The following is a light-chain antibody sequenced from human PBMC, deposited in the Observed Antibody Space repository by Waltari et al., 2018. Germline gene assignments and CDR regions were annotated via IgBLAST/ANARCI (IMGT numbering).Light chain of an antibody. V-gene: IGKV1-17*01. J-gene: IGKJ1*01. CDR3: QQGDSYPRT. CDR1: QGISSY. Sequence: DIQMSQSPSSLSASVGDRVTITCRASQGISSYLNWYQQKPGKAPKLLIYYANSLPSGVPSRFSGIGSGTEFTLTISSLQPEDFATYYCQQGDSYPRTFGQGTKVEIK. CDR2: YAN.